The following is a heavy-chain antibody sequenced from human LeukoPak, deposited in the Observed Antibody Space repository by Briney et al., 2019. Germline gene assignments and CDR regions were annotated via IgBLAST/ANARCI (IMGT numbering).Heavy chain of an antibody. V-gene: IGHV3-53*01. CDR2: ISIGGDT. CDR3: ALLSGGTFDY. D-gene: IGHD2/OR15-2a*01. Sequence: PGGSQRLSCAGSGFVVTANYLAWARQAPGKGLEWVSTISIGGDTYYGDSVKGRSTISRDESTNTLSLHLDSLRVEDMGVYYCALLSGGTFDYWGQGTQVTVAS. J-gene: IGHJ4*02. CDR1: GFVVTANY.